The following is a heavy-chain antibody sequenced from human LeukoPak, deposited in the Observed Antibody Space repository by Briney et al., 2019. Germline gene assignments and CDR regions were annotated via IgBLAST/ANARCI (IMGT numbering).Heavy chain of an antibody. V-gene: IGHV2-5*02. Sequence: SGPTLVNPPQTLTLTCTFSGFSLSTSGVAVGWIRQPPVKALEWLALIYWDGDKRYNSSLKSRLTVTKDTSKNQVVLTMTSMDPVDTATYYCAHSKTGLLILYYFDYWGQGTLVTVSS. CDR2: IYWDGDK. CDR1: GFSLSTSGVA. D-gene: IGHD2-15*01. J-gene: IGHJ4*02. CDR3: AHSKTGLLILYYFDY.